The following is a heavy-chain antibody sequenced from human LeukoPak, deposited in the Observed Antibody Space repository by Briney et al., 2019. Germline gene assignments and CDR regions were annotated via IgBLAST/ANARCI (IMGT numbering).Heavy chain of an antibody. D-gene: IGHD3-10*01. V-gene: IGHV4-34*01. Sequence: SETLSLTCAVHGGSFSGYYWSWIRQPPGKGLEWIGEINHSGSTNYNPSLKSRVTISVDTSKNQFSLKLSSVTAADTAVYYCARGHKIFYYGSGGFDYWGQGTLVTVSS. CDR2: INHSGST. CDR1: GGSFSGYY. J-gene: IGHJ4*02. CDR3: ARGHKIFYYGSGGFDY.